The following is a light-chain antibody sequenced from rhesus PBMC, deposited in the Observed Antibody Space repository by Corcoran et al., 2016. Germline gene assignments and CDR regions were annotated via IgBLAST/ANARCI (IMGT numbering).Light chain of an antibody. Sequence: DIQMTQSPSSLSASVGDRVTNTCKARQSLRNYVNWYQQKPGKIPKLRLYRASSLQSGIPSRCSGSGSGTDFTLTISSLQAEDFATYYCQQDYSSPLTFGGGSKVELK. CDR1: QSLRNY. CDR2: RAS. V-gene: IGKV1-43*03. J-gene: IGKJ4*01. CDR3: QQDYSSPLT.